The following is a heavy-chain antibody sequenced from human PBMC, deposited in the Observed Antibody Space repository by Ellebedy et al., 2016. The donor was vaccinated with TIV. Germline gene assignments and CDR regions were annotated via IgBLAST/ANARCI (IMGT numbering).Heavy chain of an antibody. CDR1: GFTFSTYS. CDR2: ISSSSDYT. J-gene: IGHJ6*02. Sequence: PGGSLRLSCAASGFTFSTYSLNWVRQAPGKGLEWVASISSSSDYTYYADSVKGRFTISRDNAKTSLYLQLNSLRAEDTAVYYCARDGRETFYYYFGMDVWGQGTTVTVSS. V-gene: IGHV3-21*01. D-gene: IGHD1-26*01. CDR3: ARDGRETFYYYFGMDV.